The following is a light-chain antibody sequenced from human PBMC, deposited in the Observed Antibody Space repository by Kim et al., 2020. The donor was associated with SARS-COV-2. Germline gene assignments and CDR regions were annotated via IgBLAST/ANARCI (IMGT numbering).Light chain of an antibody. CDR2: GAS. CDR3: QQYFSSTPGST. V-gene: IGKV3-20*01. J-gene: IGKJ4*01. CDR1: QSVSSSY. Sequence: EIVLTQSPGTLSLSPGERATLSCRASQSVSSSYLAWYQQKPGQAPRLLIYGASSRATGIPDRFRGSGSGTDFTLTISRLEPEDFAVYYCQQYFSSTPGSTFGGGSTVDSK.